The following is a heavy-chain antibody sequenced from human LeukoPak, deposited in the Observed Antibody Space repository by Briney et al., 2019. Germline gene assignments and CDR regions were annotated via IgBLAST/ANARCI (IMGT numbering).Heavy chain of an antibody. CDR2: ISTSSTTI. D-gene: IGHD3-9*01. V-gene: IGHV3-48*04. Sequence: GGSLRLSCAASGLTFSKYSMTWVRQAPGKGLEWVSFISTSSTTIYYADSVKGRFTISRDNAKNSLYLQMNSLKVEDTAIYYCAKERAYDILTGYFYWGQGTLVTVSS. CDR3: AKERAYDILTGYFY. CDR1: GLTFSKYS. J-gene: IGHJ4*02.